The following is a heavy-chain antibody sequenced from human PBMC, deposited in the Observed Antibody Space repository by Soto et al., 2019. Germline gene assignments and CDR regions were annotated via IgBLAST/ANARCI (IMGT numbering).Heavy chain of an antibody. CDR2: INPTGGST. Sequence: QVQLVQSGAEVKKPGASVKVSCKASGYTFINYYIRWVRQAPGHGLEWMAIINPTGGSTNYAQKFQGRLTSTMDTSTSTVYMELSSLTSEDTAMYYCARHLATGDVCGPGTLVTVSS. V-gene: IGHV1-46*01. D-gene: IGHD2-8*02. CDR1: GYTFINYY. J-gene: IGHJ4*02. CDR3: ARHLATGDV.